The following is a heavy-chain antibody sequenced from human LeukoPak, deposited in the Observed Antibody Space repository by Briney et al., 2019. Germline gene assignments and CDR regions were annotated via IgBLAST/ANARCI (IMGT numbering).Heavy chain of an antibody. CDR2: ISAYNGNT. Sequence: ASVKVSCKASGYTFTSYGISWVRQAPGQGLEWMGWISAYNGNTNYAQKLQGRVTMTTDTSTSTACMELRSLRSDDTAVYYCARDYRELMVYATTAPFDYWGQGTLVTVSS. CDR1: GYTFTSYG. D-gene: IGHD2-8*01. V-gene: IGHV1-18*01. J-gene: IGHJ4*02. CDR3: ARDYRELMVYATTAPFDY.